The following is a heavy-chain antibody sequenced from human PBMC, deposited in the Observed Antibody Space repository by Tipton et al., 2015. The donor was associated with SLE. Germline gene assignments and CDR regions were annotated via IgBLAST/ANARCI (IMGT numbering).Heavy chain of an antibody. CDR3: ARGGEAVAGTSYFQH. D-gene: IGHD6-19*01. CDR2: IYYSGST. J-gene: IGHJ1*01. Sequence: TLSLTCTVSGGSISSSSYYWGWIRQPPGKGLEWTGSIYYSGSTYYNPSLKSRVTISVDTSKNQFSLKLSSVTAADTAVYYCARGGEAVAGTSYFQHWGQGTLVTVSS. V-gene: IGHV4-39*07. CDR1: GGSISSSSYY.